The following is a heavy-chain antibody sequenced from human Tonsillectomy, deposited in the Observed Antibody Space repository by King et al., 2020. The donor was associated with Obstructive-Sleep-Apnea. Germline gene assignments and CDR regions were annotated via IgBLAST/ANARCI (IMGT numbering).Heavy chain of an antibody. Sequence: VQLVESGGGVVQPARSLRLSCAASGFTFRSYAIHWVRQAPGKGLEWVASISYDGSNKYYADSVKGRFTISRDNSKNTLFLQMNSLRADDTAVYYCARVGGSGSYYDSYYFDYWGQGTLVTVSS. CDR3: ARVGGSGSYYDSYYFDY. J-gene: IGHJ4*02. D-gene: IGHD3-10*01. CDR1: GFTFRSYA. V-gene: IGHV3-30-3*01. CDR2: ISYDGSNK.